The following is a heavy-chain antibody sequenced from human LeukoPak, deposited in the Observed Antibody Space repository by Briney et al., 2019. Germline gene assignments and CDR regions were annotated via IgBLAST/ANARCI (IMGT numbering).Heavy chain of an antibody. CDR3: ASSHQTRLVRGSWVLDV. Sequence: GGSLRLSCAASGFTFSSYTVHWVRQAPGKGLEWVSSISSSTSYIYFADSVRGRFSISRDNAKNSLYLQMNSLRAEDTAVYYCASSHQTRLVRGSWVLDVWGQGTTVTVSS. D-gene: IGHD6-13*01. CDR2: ISSSTSYI. CDR1: GFTFSSYT. J-gene: IGHJ6*02. V-gene: IGHV3-21*01.